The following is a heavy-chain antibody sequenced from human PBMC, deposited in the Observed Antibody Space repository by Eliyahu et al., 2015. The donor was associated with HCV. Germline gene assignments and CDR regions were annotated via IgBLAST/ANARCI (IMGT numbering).Heavy chain of an antibody. CDR2: IHYSGST. V-gene: IGHV4-59*01. CDR3: ASGGGGIAVAGTGGWFDP. CDR1: GGSXPTYY. J-gene: IGHJ5*02. Sequence: QVQLQESGPGLVKPSETLSLTCTVSGGSXPTYYWSWXRQPPGKGLEWIGYIHYSGSTNYNPSLKSRVTISLDTSKNQFSLNLTSVTAADTAVYYCASGGGGIAVAGTGGWFDPWGQGTLITVSS. D-gene: IGHD6-19*01.